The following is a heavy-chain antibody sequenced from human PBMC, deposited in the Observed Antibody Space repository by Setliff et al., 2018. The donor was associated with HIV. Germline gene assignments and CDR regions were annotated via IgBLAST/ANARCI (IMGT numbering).Heavy chain of an antibody. CDR3: AKRAENGYDYYLDS. D-gene: IGHD5-12*01. CDR1: GFTFSDYY. Sequence: PGGSLRLSCAASGFTFSDYYMSWIRQAPGKGLEWVSYISSSGSTIYYADSVKGRFTISRDNAKNSLYLEMNSLRGDDTAVYYCAKRAENGYDYYLDSWGQGTLVTVSS. CDR2: ISSSGSTI. V-gene: IGHV3-11*04. J-gene: IGHJ4*02.